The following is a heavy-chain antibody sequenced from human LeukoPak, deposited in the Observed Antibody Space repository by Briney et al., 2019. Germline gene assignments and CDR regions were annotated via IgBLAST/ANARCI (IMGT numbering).Heavy chain of an antibody. V-gene: IGHV3-43*01. CDR3: AKDLTYESSGTVIDN. D-gene: IGHD3-22*01. CDR1: GFIFDDHT. Sequence: PGGSLRLSCAASGFIFDDHTMHWVRQGPGKTLEWVALVSWDGTPYYADSVKGRFTISRDNSKNALYLEMDSLRTDDTAFYYCAKDLTYESSGTVIDNWGQGTLVTVSS. J-gene: IGHJ4*02. CDR2: VSWDGTP.